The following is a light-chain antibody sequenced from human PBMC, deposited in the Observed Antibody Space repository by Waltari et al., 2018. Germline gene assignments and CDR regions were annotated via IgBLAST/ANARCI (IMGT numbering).Light chain of an antibody. Sequence: EIVLTQSPGTLSLSPGERATLSCRASQSISKYLAWYQQRPGQAPRLLIYAASNRATGIPDRFSGGGSGTDFSLTISRLEPEDFAVYYCQHHVRLPATFGQGTK. CDR1: QSISKY. CDR2: AAS. V-gene: IGKV3-20*01. CDR3: QHHVRLPAT. J-gene: IGKJ1*01.